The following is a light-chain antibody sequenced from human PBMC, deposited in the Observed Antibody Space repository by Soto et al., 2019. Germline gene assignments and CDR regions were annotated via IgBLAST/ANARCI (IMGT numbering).Light chain of an antibody. Sequence: DIQMTQSPSSLSASLGGRVTITCRASQSISSYLNWYQQKPGKAPKLLIYAASSLQSGVPSRFSGSGSGTDFTLTISSLQSEDFATYYCQQYYSYPRTFGQGTRLEIK. CDR3: QQYYSYPRT. CDR1: QSISSY. J-gene: IGKJ5*01. V-gene: IGKV1-39*01. CDR2: AAS.